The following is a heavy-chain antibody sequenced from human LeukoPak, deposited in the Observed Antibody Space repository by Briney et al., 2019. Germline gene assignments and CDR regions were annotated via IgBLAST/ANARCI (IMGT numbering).Heavy chain of an antibody. CDR1: GGSISSYY. CDR2: IYTSGST. V-gene: IGHV4-4*07. Sequence: PSETLSLTCTVSGGSISSYYWSWIRQPAGKGLEWIGRIYTSGSTNYNPSLKSRVTISVDTSKNQFSLKLSPVTAADTAVYYCARGVAGLRFLEWLLVPPHFDYWGQGTLVTVSS. CDR3: ARGVAGLRFLEWLLVPPHFDY. D-gene: IGHD3-3*01. J-gene: IGHJ4*02.